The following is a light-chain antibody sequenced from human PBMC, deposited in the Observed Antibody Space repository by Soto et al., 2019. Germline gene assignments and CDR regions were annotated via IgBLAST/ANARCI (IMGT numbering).Light chain of an antibody. V-gene: IGLV2-14*01. J-gene: IGLJ1*01. CDR1: SSDVGGYNY. CDR3: SSYTSSSTYV. Sequence: QSVLTQPASVFGSPGQSIAISCTGTSSDVGGYNYVSWYQQHPGKAPKLIIYDVTNRPSGVSNRFSGSKSGNTASLTISGLQAEDEADYYCSSYTSSSTYVFGTGTKVTVL. CDR2: DVT.